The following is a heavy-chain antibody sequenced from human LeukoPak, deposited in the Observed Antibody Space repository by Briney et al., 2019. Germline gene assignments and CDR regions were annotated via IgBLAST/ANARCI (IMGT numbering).Heavy chain of an antibody. CDR3: ARALVVPAAMDAFDI. Sequence: GGSLRLSCAASGFTFSSYWMHWVRHAPGKGLVWVSRINSDGSSTIYADSVKGRFTISRDNAKNTLYLQMNSLRAEDTAVYYCARALVVPAAMDAFDIWGQGTMVTVSS. V-gene: IGHV3-74*01. D-gene: IGHD2-2*01. J-gene: IGHJ3*02. CDR1: GFTFSSYW. CDR2: INSDGSST.